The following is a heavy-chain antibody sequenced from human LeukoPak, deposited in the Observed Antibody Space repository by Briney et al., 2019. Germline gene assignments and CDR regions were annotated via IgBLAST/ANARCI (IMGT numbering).Heavy chain of an antibody. CDR3: ARDRTVDTAMGLDP. V-gene: IGHV4-4*02. CDR2: IYHSGST. CDR1: GGSISSSNW. D-gene: IGHD5-18*01. J-gene: IGHJ5*02. Sequence: PSETLSLTCAVSGGSISSSNWWSWVRQPPGKGLEWIGEIYHSGSTNYNPSLKSRVTISVDKSKNQFSLKLSSVTAADTAVYYCARDRTVDTAMGLDPWGQGTLVTVSS.